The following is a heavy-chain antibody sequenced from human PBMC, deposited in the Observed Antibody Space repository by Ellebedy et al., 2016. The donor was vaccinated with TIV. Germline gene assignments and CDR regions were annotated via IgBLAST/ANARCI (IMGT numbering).Heavy chain of an antibody. CDR2: LYSGGIT. D-gene: IGHD4-23*01. CDR1: GFTVSSNY. V-gene: IGHV3-66*01. CDR3: ARGSGTVVTSVY. Sequence: GGSLRLSCAASGFTVSSNYMSWVRQAPGKGLEWVSALYSGGITYYADSVKGRFTISRDISENSLYLQMNSLRADDTAVDYCARGSGTVVTSVYWGQGTLVTVSS. J-gene: IGHJ4*02.